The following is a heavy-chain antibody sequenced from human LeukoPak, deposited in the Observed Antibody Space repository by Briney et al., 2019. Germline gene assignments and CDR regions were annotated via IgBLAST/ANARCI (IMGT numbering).Heavy chain of an antibody. CDR1: GFTFTHYG. V-gene: IGHV3-30*18. J-gene: IGHJ3*02. CDR3: AKFASSSSAIDAFDI. D-gene: IGHD6-19*01. Sequence: GRSLRLSCEVSGFTFTHYGMHWVRQAPGKALEWVSFISYNGNEKYGDSVKGRFTISRDNSKNTLYLQMNSLRAEDTAVYYCAKFASSSSAIDAFDIWGQGTMVTVSS. CDR2: ISYNGNE.